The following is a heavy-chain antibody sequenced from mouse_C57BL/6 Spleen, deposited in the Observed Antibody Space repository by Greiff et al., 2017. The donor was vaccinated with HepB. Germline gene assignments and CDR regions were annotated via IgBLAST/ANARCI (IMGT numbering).Heavy chain of an antibody. V-gene: IGHV1-53*01. CDR3: ARYYYDYDGSYWYFDV. D-gene: IGHD2-4*01. CDR1: GYTFTSYW. CDR2: INPSNGGT. J-gene: IGHJ1*03. Sequence: VQLQQPGTELVKPGASVKLSCKASGYTFTSYWMHWVKQRPGQGLEWIGNINPSNGGTNYNEKFKSKATLTVDKSSSTAYMQLSSLTSEDSAVYYCARYYYDYDGSYWYFDVGGTGTTVTVSS.